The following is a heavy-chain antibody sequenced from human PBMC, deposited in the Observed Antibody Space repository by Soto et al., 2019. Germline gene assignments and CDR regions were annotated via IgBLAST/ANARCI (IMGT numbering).Heavy chain of an antibody. CDR1: GFTFSSYG. Sequence: QVQLAESGGGVVQPGRSLRLSCAASGFTFSSYGMHWVRQAPGKGLEWVAVISYDGNNKYYGDSVKGRFTISRGHYKNPVFLEMNSLRDEDTGVYSCAKDARTCTSGVCLKNWVDPWGQGTLVTVSS. CDR3: AKDARTCTSGVCLKNWVDP. D-gene: IGHD2-8*01. CDR2: ISYDGNNK. V-gene: IGHV3-30*18. J-gene: IGHJ5*02.